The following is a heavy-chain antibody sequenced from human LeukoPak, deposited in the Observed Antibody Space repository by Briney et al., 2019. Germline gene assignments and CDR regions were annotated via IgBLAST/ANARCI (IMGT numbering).Heavy chain of an antibody. D-gene: IGHD3-10*02. J-gene: IGHJ6*04. V-gene: IGHV3-21*01. CDR3: AELGITMIGGV. Sequence: GGSLRLSCAASGFTFSSYSMDWVRQAPGKGLEWVSFISSSSSYIYYADSVKGRFTISRDNAKNSLYLQMNSLRAEDTAVYYCAELGITMIGGVWGKGTTVTISS. CDR1: GFTFSSYS. CDR2: ISSSSSYI.